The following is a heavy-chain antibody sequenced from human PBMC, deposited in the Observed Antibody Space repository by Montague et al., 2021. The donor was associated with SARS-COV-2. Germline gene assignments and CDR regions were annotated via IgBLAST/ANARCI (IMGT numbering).Heavy chain of an antibody. V-gene: IGHV4-39*01. D-gene: IGHD2-15*01. CDR1: GGSISSSTYY. CDR2: IYYSGTT. Sequence: SETLSLTCTVSGGSISSSTYYWGWIRQPPGKGLEWIGSIYYSGTTYHNPSLKSRVTISVDTSKNQFSLKLSSVTAADTAVYYCARQGGYCSGGSCYGPFDYWGQGTLVTVSS. CDR3: ARQGGYCSGGSCYGPFDY. J-gene: IGHJ4*02.